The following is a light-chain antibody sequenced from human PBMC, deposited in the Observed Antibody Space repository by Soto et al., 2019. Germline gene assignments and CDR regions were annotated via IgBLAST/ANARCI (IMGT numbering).Light chain of an antibody. Sequence: QSALTQPASVSGSPGQSITIPCTGNNSDVGGYNYVSWYQHHPGKAPKLMIYEVFNRPSGVSSRFSGSKSGSTASLTISGLQAEDEADYYCSSYTTTNTLYVFGTGTKLPVL. CDR3: SSYTTTNTLYV. J-gene: IGLJ1*01. V-gene: IGLV2-14*01. CDR2: EVF. CDR1: NSDVGGYNY.